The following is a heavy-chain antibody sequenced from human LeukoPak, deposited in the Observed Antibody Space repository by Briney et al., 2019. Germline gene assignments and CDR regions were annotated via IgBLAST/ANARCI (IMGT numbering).Heavy chain of an antibody. CDR3: ARDRDSGAVDY. Sequence: GGSLRLSCAASGFTFSSYEMNWVRQAPGKGLEWVSYISSSGSTIYYADSVKGRFTISRDNAKNSLYLQMNSLRAEDTAVYYCARDRDSGAVDYWGQGTLVTVSS. CDR1: GFTFSSYE. V-gene: IGHV3-48*03. CDR2: ISSSGSTI. J-gene: IGHJ4*02. D-gene: IGHD3-10*01.